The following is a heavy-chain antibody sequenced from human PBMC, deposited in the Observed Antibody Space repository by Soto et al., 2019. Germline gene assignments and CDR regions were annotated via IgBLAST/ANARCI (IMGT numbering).Heavy chain of an antibody. V-gene: IGHV4-4*02. D-gene: IGHD3-10*01. CDR2: IYHSGIT. CDR3: ARSKAYYGSGSYYSYWFDP. CDR1: GGSISSGNW. Sequence: QVQLQESGPGLVKPSGTLSLSCAVSGGSISSGNWWSWVRQPPGKGLEWIGEIYHSGITNYNPSLKSRVTISVDKSKNQFSLKLSSVTAADTAVYYCARSKAYYGSGSYYSYWFDPWGQGILVTVSS. J-gene: IGHJ5*02.